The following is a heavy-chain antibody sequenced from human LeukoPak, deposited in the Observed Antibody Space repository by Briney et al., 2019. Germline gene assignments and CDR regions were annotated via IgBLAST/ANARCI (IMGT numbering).Heavy chain of an antibody. D-gene: IGHD3-10*01. J-gene: IGHJ5*02. CDR3: ARVRKYMGRGVPFPYWFDP. Sequence: SQTLSLTCTVSGGSISSGDYYWSWIRQHPGKGLEWIGHIYYSGSTYSNPSLKSRVTISVDTSKKQFSLKLSSVTAADTAVYYCARVRKYMGRGVPFPYWFDPWGQGTLVTVSS. V-gene: IGHV4-31*03. CDR1: GGSISSGDYY. CDR2: IYYSGST.